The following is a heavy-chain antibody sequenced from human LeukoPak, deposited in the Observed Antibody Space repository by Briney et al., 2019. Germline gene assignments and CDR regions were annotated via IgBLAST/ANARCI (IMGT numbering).Heavy chain of an antibody. CDR2: ISSSSSII. CDR3: AREGYSYGYFDY. Sequence: PGGSLRLSCAASGFTFSSYSMNWVRQAPGKGLEWVSYISSSSSIIYYADSVKGRFTISRDNAKTSLYLQMTSLRDEDTAVYYCAREGYSYGYFDYWGQGTLVTVSS. J-gene: IGHJ4*02. V-gene: IGHV3-48*02. D-gene: IGHD5-18*01. CDR1: GFTFSSYS.